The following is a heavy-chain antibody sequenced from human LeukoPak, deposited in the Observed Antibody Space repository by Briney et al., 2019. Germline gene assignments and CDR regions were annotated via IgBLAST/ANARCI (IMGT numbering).Heavy chain of an antibody. D-gene: IGHD3-16*02. CDR2: IFYSGIT. V-gene: IGHV4-30-4*01. Sequence: SQTLSLTCTVSGGSISSGDNYWSWIRQPPGKGLEWIGYIFYSGITYYNPSLKSRLTISVDTSKNQFSLKLNAVTAADTAVYYCARGFSDDYVWGSYRPFDYWGQGILVTVSS. CDR1: GGSISSGDNY. J-gene: IGHJ4*02. CDR3: ARGFSDDYVWGSYRPFDY.